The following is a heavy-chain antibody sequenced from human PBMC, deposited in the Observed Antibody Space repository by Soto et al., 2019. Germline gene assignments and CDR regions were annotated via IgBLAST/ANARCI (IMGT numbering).Heavy chain of an antibody. CDR1: GGSISSISYY. D-gene: IGHD3-9*01. V-gene: IGHV4-39*01. J-gene: IGHJ6*02. CDR2: IYYSGST. Sequence: SETLSLTCTVSGGSISSISYYWGWIRQPPGKGLEWIGSIYYSGSTYYNPSLKSRVTISVDTSKNQFSLKLSSVTAADTAVYYCARHGRYFDWRGGYYGMDVWGQGTTVTVSS. CDR3: ARHGRYFDWRGGYYGMDV.